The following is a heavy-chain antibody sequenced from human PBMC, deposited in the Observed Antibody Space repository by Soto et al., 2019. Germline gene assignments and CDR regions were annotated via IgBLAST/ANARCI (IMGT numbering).Heavy chain of an antibody. CDR3: AKDYDILTGHYYYGMDV. CDR2: ISYDGSNK. Sequence: AGSLRLSCAASGFTFSSYGMHWVRQAPGKGLEWVAVISYDGSNKYYADSVKGRFTISRDNSKNTLYLQMNSLRAEDTAVYYCAKDYDILTGHYYYGMDVWGQGTTVTVSS. CDR1: GFTFSSYG. J-gene: IGHJ6*02. V-gene: IGHV3-30*18. D-gene: IGHD3-9*01.